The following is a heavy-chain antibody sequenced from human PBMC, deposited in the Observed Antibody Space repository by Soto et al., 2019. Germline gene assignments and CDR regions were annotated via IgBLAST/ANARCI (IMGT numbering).Heavy chain of an antibody. CDR2: IYYSGST. J-gene: IGHJ6*02. D-gene: IGHD3-9*01. CDR1: GGSISSGDYY. CDR3: ARASNHYVILPVDLTPANYYYGRYV. Sequence: SETLSLTCTVSGGSISSGDYYWSWIRQPPGKGLEWIGYIYYSGSTYYNPSLKSRVTISVDTSKNQFSLKLSSVTAADTAVYYCARASNHYVILPVDLTPANYYYGRYVWGQGSTVPASS. V-gene: IGHV4-30-4*02.